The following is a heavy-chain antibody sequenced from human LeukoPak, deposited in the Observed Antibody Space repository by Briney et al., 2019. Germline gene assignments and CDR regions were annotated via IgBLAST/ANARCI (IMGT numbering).Heavy chain of an antibody. Sequence: GGSLRLSCAASGFIFSNYGMNWVRQAPGKGLEWVSSVSTSSIYIYYADSVKGRFTISRDNAKNSLYLQMNSLRAEDTAVYYCVGEQWLVLYYWGQGTLVTVSS. V-gene: IGHV3-21*06. D-gene: IGHD6-19*01. CDR2: VSTSSIYI. CDR1: GFIFSNYG. J-gene: IGHJ4*02. CDR3: VGEQWLVLYY.